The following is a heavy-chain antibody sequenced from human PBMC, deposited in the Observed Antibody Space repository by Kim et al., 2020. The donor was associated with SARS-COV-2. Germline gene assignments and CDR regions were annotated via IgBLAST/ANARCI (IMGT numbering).Heavy chain of an antibody. CDR1: GAPISNDY. J-gene: IGHJ4*02. CDR3: ARDYDSSAWSPLDF. D-gene: IGHD6-13*01. CDR2: VSPRGVA. V-gene: IGHV4-4*07. Sequence: SETLSLTCSVSGAPISNDYWSWIRQPARKGLEWIGRVSPRGVADYNPSFKGRVSVSLDSSANKISLRLASVTAADTAMYYCARDYDSSAWSPLDFWGQGT.